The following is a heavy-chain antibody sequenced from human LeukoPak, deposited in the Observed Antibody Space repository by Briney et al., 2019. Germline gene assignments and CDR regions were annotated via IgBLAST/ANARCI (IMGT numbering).Heavy chain of an antibody. D-gene: IGHD1-26*01. CDR2: IYYSGST. V-gene: IGHV4-59*01. CDR3: ARGYSGSYGRFDY. J-gene: IGHJ4*02. CDR1: GGSISSYY. Sequence: SETLSPTCTVSGGSISSYYWSWVRQPPGKGLEWIGYIYYSGSTSYNPSLKSRVTISVDTSKNQFSLKLSSVSAADTAVYYCARGYSGSYGRFDYWGQGTLVTASS.